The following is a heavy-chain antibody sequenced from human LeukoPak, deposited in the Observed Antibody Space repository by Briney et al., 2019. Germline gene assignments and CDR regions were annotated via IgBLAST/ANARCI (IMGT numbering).Heavy chain of an antibody. Sequence: GGSLRLSCAASGFTFSSYEMNWVRQAPGKGLEWVSYISSSGSTIYYADSVKGRFTISRDNTKNSLYLQMNSLRAEGTAVYYCARAGSYPALQAFDYWGQGTLVTVSS. CDR2: ISSSGSTI. D-gene: IGHD1-26*01. V-gene: IGHV3-48*03. J-gene: IGHJ4*02. CDR1: GFTFSSYE. CDR3: ARAGSYPALQAFDY.